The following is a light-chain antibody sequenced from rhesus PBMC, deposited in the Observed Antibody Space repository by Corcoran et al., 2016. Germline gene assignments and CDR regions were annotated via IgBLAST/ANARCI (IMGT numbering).Light chain of an antibody. CDR3: LQYNTYPLT. Sequence: DIQMTQSPSSLSASVGDTVTITCRASQSISNWLDWYQQKPGKAPKLLIYKASSLQSGVPSSFRGSGSWTDFTLTISSLQPEDFATYYCLQYNTYPLTFGGGTKVEIK. V-gene: IGKV1-22*01. J-gene: IGKJ4*01. CDR1: QSISNW. CDR2: KAS.